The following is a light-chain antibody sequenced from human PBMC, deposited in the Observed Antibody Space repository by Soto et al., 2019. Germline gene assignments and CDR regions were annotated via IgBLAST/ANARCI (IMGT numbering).Light chain of an antibody. Sequence: DIQMTQSPSTLAASVGDTVTMTCRSSSKWLAWYQKKPGKAPKLLIYDVSNLERGVPPRFSGSTSGAESLTITGLQPDDLGTYYCQHTTDFTFGQGTKVEIK. CDR2: DVS. CDR1: SSKW. V-gene: IGKV1-5*01. J-gene: IGKJ2*01. CDR3: QHTTDFT.